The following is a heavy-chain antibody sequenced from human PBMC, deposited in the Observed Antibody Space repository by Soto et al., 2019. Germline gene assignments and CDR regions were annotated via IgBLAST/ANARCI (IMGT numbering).Heavy chain of an antibody. Sequence: PSETLSLTCTVSGGSISSSSYYWGWIRQPPGKGLEWIGSIYYSGSTYYNPSLKSRVTISVDTSKNQFSLKLSSVTAADTAVYYCARPGPIVVPAATDYYYYGMDVWGQGTTVTVSS. J-gene: IGHJ6*02. CDR3: ARPGPIVVPAATDYYYYGMDV. CDR2: IYYSGST. CDR1: GGSISSSSYY. V-gene: IGHV4-39*01. D-gene: IGHD2-2*01.